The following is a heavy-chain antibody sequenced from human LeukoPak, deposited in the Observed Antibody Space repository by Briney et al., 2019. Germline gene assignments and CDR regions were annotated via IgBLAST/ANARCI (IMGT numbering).Heavy chain of an antibody. D-gene: IGHD5-18*01. J-gene: IGHJ6*03. V-gene: IGHV1-69*05. CDR3: ARAMWGYSYACRCGDYYYMDV. CDR2: IIPIFGTA. CDR1: GGTFSSYA. Sequence: SVKVSCKASGGTFSSYAISWVRQAPGQGLEWMGGIIPIFGTANYAQKFQGRVTITTDESTSTAYMELSSLRSEDTAVYYCARAMWGYSYACRCGDYYYMDVWGKGTTVTVSS.